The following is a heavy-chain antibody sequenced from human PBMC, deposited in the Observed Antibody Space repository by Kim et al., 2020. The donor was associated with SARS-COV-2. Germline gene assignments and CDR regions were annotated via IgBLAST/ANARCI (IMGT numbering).Heavy chain of an antibody. Sequence: SETLSLTCAVYGGSFSGYYWSWIRQPPGKGLEWIGEINHSGSTNYNPSLKSRVTISVDTSKNQFSLKLSSVTAADTAVYYCARGGGPDSAAGTRLRYFDLWGRGTLVTVSS. CDR3: ARGGGPDSAAGTRLRYFDL. CDR2: INHSGST. J-gene: IGHJ2*01. D-gene: IGHD6-13*01. V-gene: IGHV4-34*01. CDR1: GGSFSGYY.